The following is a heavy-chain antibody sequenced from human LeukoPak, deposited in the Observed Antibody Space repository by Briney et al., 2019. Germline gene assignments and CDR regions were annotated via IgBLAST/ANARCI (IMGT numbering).Heavy chain of an antibody. J-gene: IGHJ4*02. CDR1: GFTFSSYS. V-gene: IGHV3-21*01. D-gene: IGHD5-12*01. CDR3: ARDWASIDGYEILDY. Sequence: GRSLRLSCAASGFTFSSYSMNWVRQAPGKGLEWVSSISSSSSYIYYADSVKGRFTISRDNAKNSLYLQMNSLRAEDTAVYYCARDWASIDGYEILDYWGQGTLVTVSS. CDR2: ISSSSSYI.